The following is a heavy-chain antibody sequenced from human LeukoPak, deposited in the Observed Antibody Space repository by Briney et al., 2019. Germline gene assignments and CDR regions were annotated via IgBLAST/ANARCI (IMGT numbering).Heavy chain of an antibody. CDR3: ARDRLSGSSTFDY. J-gene: IGHJ4*02. CDR1: GYTFTTYA. D-gene: IGHD1-26*01. V-gene: IGHV1-18*01. CDR2: ISPYNGNT. Sequence: ASVKVSCKASGYTFTTYAISWVRQAPGQGLEWMGWISPYNGNTNYAQKLQGRVTMTTDTSTSTAYMELRSLGSDDTAVYYCARDRLSGSSTFDYWGQGTLVTVSS.